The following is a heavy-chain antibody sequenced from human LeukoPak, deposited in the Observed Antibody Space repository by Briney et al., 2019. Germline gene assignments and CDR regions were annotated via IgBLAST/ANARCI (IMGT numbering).Heavy chain of an antibody. CDR2: IFYSGST. D-gene: IGHD1-26*01. CDR3: ASGRYYNWFDP. Sequence: SETLSLTCTVSGGSISTYYWSWIRQPPGKGLEWIGYIFYSGSTNYNPSLKSRVTISVDTSKNQFSLKLSSVTAADTAVYYCASGRYYNWFDPWGQGTLVTVSS. J-gene: IGHJ5*02. V-gene: IGHV4-59*08. CDR1: GGSISTYY.